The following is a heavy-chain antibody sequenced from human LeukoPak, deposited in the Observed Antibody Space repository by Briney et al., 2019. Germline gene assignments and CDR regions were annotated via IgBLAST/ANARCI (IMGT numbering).Heavy chain of an antibody. V-gene: IGHV1-69*04. CDR3: ARGRQVAVAGTLDY. J-gene: IGHJ4*02. D-gene: IGHD6-19*01. Sequence: SVKVSCKASGYTFTSYGISWVRQAPGQGLEWMGRIIPILGIANYAQKFQGRVTITADKSTSTAYMELSSLRSEDTAVYYCARGRQVAVAGTLDYWGQGTLVTVSS. CDR2: IIPILGIA. CDR1: GYTFTSYG.